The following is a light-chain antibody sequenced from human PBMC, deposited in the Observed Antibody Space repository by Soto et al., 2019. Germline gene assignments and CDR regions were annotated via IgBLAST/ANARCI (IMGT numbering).Light chain of an antibody. Sequence: DLQLTQSPSFLSASVGDRVTITCRASQGISSYLAWYQQKPVEAPKLLIYAASTLQTGVPSRFSGSGSGTEFTLTISSLQPEDFATYYCQQLDSYPITFGQGTRLEI. V-gene: IGKV1-9*01. CDR3: QQLDSYPIT. CDR1: QGISSY. CDR2: AAS. J-gene: IGKJ5*01.